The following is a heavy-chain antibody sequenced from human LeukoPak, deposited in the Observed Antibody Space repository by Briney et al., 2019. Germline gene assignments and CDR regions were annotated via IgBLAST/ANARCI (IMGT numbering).Heavy chain of an antibody. D-gene: IGHD6-13*01. V-gene: IGHV1-18*01. CDR1: GYTFTSYG. CDR2: SSAYNGNT. Sequence: ASVKVFCKASGYTFTSYGISWVRQAPGQGLEWMGWSSAYNGNTNYAQKLQGRVTMTTDTSTSTAYMELRSLRSDDTAVYYCARDSNNKYQRPSAAAGKEDYFDYWGQGTLVTVSS. J-gene: IGHJ4*02. CDR3: ARDSNNKYQRPSAAAGKEDYFDY.